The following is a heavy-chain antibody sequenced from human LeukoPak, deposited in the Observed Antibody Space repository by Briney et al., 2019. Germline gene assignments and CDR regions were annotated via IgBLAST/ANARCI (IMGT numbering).Heavy chain of an antibody. CDR2: INHSGST. Sequence: SETLSLTCNVSGDSISSSSYYWSWIRVPPGKGLEWIGEINHSGSTNYNPSLKSRVTISVDTSKNQFSLKLSSVTAADTAVYYCARGPQSRESIAARAYFDYWGQGTLVTVSS. CDR1: GDSISSSSYY. V-gene: IGHV4-39*07. CDR3: ARGPQSRESIAARAYFDY. D-gene: IGHD6-6*01. J-gene: IGHJ4*02.